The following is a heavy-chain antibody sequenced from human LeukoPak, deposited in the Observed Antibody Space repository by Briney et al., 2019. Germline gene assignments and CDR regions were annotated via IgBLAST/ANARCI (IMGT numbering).Heavy chain of an antibody. Sequence: ASVKVSCKASGYTFTSYGISCVRQAPGQGLEWMGWISAYNGNTNYAQKLQGRVTMTTDTSTSTAYMELRSLRSDGTAVYYCARGEVRGVIYNWFDPWGQGTLVTVSS. CDR1: GYTFTSYG. D-gene: IGHD3-10*01. CDR2: ISAYNGNT. CDR3: ARGEVRGVIYNWFDP. V-gene: IGHV1-18*01. J-gene: IGHJ5*02.